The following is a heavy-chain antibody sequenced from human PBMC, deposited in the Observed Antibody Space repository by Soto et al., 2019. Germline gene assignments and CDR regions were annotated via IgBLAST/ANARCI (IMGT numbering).Heavy chain of an antibody. CDR1: GGSMSSSNW. Sequence: SKTLSLTCTVSGGSMSSSNWWNWVRQPPGKGLEWIGETHHSGRTNYNPSLKSRVTISVDKSKNHFSLKLSSVTAADTAVYYCARSEDTVLDYWGQGTLVTVS. V-gene: IGHV4-4*02. CDR2: THHSGRT. CDR3: ARSEDTVLDY. J-gene: IGHJ4*02. D-gene: IGHD4-17*01.